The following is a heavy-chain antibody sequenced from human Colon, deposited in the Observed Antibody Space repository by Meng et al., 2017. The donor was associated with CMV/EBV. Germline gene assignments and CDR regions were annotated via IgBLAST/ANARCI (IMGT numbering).Heavy chain of an antibody. Sequence: GESLKISCAASGFTFSISTMNWVRQAPGKGLEWVSSIDTYSNYIYYADSVKGRFTISRDNPKNSLYLQMNSLRAEDTAVYYCARTHDAFDIWGQGTMVTVSS. J-gene: IGHJ3*02. CDR3: ARTHDAFDI. CDR1: GFTFSIST. CDR2: IDTYSNYI. V-gene: IGHV3-21*04.